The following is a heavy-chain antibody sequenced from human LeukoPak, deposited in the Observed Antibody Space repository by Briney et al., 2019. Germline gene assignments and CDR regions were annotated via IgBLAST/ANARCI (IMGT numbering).Heavy chain of an antibody. J-gene: IGHJ5*02. D-gene: IGHD1-1*01. Sequence: SETLSLTCTVSGGSISSYYWSWIRRPPGKGLEWIGYIYYSGSTNYNPSLKSRVTISVDTSKNQFSLKLSSVTAADTAVYYCARQNWNDDRWFDPWGQGTLVTVSS. CDR3: ARQNWNDDRWFDP. V-gene: IGHV4-59*08. CDR1: GGSISSYY. CDR2: IYYSGST.